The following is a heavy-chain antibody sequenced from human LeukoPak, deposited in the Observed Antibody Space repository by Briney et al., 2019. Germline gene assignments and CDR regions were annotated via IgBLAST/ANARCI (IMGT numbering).Heavy chain of an antibody. CDR3: ARDSGIVVVASFPDDY. CDR1: GYRFTNYY. CDR2: LNPSTGGT. D-gene: IGHD2-2*01. Sequence: ASVKVSCKASGYRFTNYYIHWVRQAPGQGLEWMGWLNPSTGGTDFAQKFQGRVTMTRDTSINTAYMELSRLRSDDTAVYYCARDSGIVVVASFPDDYWGQGTLVTVSS. J-gene: IGHJ4*02. V-gene: IGHV1-2*02.